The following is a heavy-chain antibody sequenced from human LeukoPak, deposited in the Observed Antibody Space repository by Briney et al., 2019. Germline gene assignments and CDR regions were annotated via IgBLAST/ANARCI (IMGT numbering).Heavy chain of an antibody. Sequence: SETLSLTCALYGGSFSGYYWSWIRQPPGKGLEWIWEINHSGRTNYNPSLKSRVTISVDTSKNQFSLNLSCMTAADRAGYYFARRDFFKWIRPNYYFDYRSQGSLVTVSS. V-gene: IGHV4-34*01. J-gene: IGHJ4*02. CDR1: GGSFSGYY. CDR3: ARRDFFKWIRPNYYFDY. CDR2: INHSGRT. D-gene: IGHD5-12*01.